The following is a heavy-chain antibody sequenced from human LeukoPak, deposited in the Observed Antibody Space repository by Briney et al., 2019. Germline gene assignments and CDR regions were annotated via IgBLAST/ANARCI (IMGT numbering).Heavy chain of an antibody. Sequence: ASVKVSCKVSGYTLTELSMHWVRQAPGKGLEWMGGFDPEDGETIYAQKFQGRVTMTEDTSTGTAYMELSSLRSEDTAVYYCATVTGVGATTSRALDIWGQGTMVTVSS. CDR3: ATVTGVGATTSRALDI. CDR2: FDPEDGET. J-gene: IGHJ3*02. V-gene: IGHV1-24*01. CDR1: GYTLTELS. D-gene: IGHD1-26*01.